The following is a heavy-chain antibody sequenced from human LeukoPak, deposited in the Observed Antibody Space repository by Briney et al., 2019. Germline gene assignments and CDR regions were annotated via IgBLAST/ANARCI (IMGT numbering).Heavy chain of an antibody. V-gene: IGHV3-30-3*01. Sequence: GSLRLSCAVSGFILSGFAMHWVRQAPGKGLEWVAIISYDGSSNYYADSVKGRFTISRDNSKSTLYLQMNSLRVEDTAVYYCARDLGSPSSSFPLWYWGQGTLVTVSS. CDR2: ISYDGSSN. CDR1: GFILSGFA. CDR3: ARDLGSPSSSFPLWY. D-gene: IGHD6-13*01. J-gene: IGHJ4*02.